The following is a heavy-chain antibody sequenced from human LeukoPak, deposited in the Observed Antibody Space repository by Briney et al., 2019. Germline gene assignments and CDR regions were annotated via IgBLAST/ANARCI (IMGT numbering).Heavy chain of an antibody. D-gene: IGHD3-10*01. CDR1: GFTVSSNY. Sequence: GGSLRLSCAASGFTVSSNYMSWVRQAPGKGLEWVSVIYSGGSTYYADSVKGRFTISRDNSKNTLYLQMNSLRAEDTAVYYCARAMVRGVHYYYYGMDVWSQGTTVTVSS. J-gene: IGHJ6*02. V-gene: IGHV3-53*01. CDR3: ARAMVRGVHYYYYGMDV. CDR2: IYSGGST.